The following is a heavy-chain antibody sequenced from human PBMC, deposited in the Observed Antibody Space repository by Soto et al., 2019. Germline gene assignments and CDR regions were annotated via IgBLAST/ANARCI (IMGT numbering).Heavy chain of an antibody. V-gene: IGHV1-69*13. D-gene: IGHD3-10*01. CDR2: IIPIFGTA. CDR1: GGTSSSYA. Sequence: SVKVSCKASGGTSSSYAISWVRQAPGQGLEWMGGIIPIFGTANYAQKFQGRVTITADESTSTAYMELSSLRSEDTAVYYCARATGPHYYGSGSYPLYWGQGTLVTVSS. J-gene: IGHJ4*02. CDR3: ARATGPHYYGSGSYPLY.